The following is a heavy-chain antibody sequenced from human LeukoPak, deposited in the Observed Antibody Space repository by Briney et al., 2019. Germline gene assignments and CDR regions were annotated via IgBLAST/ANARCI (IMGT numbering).Heavy chain of an antibody. V-gene: IGHV3-48*03. J-gene: IGHJ4*02. Sequence: GSLRLSCVVSGFTFRDEEMNWVRQAPGKGLEWIAYISNSGSPIHYRDSVKGRFTISRDNAQSSLFLQMNSLRPDDTATYYCARGGNYAPFDYWGQGALVAVSS. CDR3: ARGGNYAPFDY. D-gene: IGHD1-26*01. CDR2: ISNSGSPI. CDR1: GFTFRDEE.